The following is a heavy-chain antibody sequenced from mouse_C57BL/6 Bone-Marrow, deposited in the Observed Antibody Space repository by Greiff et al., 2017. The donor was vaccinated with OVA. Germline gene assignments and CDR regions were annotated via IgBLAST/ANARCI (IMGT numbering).Heavy chain of an antibody. CDR2: IDPSDSYT. Sequence: QVQLQQPGAELVMPGASVKLSCTASGYTFTSYWMHWVKQRPGQGLEWIGEIDPSDSYTNYNQKFKGKSTLTVDKSSSTAYMQLSSLTSEDSAVYYCAREEIPLHYFDYWGQGTTLTVSS. CDR1: GYTFTSYW. CDR3: AREEIPLHYFDY. V-gene: IGHV1-69*01. J-gene: IGHJ2*01.